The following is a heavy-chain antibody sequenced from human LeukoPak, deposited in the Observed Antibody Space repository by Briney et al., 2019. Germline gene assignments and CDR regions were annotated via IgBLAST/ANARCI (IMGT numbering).Heavy chain of an antibody. CDR1: GGTLNWYT. CDR2: SIAILGIG. Sequence: AAVKVSCKGSGGTLNWYTMNGVRQAPGQGLEGVGGSIAILGIGNYAQKFQGRVTITTDESTSTAYIELSSLRSEDTAVYYCATTARDYGDLQSFFDYWGQGTLVTVSS. V-gene: IGHV1-69*16. CDR3: ATTARDYGDLQSFFDY. J-gene: IGHJ4*02. D-gene: IGHD4-17*01.